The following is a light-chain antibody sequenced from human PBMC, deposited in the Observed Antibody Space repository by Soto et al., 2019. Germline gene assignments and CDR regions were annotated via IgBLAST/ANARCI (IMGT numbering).Light chain of an antibody. Sequence: AIQMTQSPSSLSASVGDRVTITCPASQGIRNDLGWYQHKPGKAPKLLIYAASSLQSGVPLRFSGSGSGTDFTLTISSLQPEDFATYYCLQDYNYPRTFGQGTKVEIK. V-gene: IGKV1-6*01. CDR1: QGIRND. CDR2: AAS. J-gene: IGKJ1*01. CDR3: LQDYNYPRT.